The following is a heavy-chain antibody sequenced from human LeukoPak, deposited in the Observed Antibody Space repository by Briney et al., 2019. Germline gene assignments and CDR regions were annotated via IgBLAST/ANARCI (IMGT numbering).Heavy chain of an antibody. V-gene: IGHV3-23*01. Sequence: GGSLRLSCAASGFTFSSYAMSWVRQAPGKGLEWVSAISGSGGSTYYADSVKGRFTISRDNSKNTLDLQMNSLIAEDTAVYYCAKHPYEAAPYYGMDVWGQGTTVTVSS. CDR1: GFTFSSYA. CDR3: AKHPYEAAPYYGMDV. J-gene: IGHJ6*02. D-gene: IGHD5-12*01. CDR2: ISGSGGST.